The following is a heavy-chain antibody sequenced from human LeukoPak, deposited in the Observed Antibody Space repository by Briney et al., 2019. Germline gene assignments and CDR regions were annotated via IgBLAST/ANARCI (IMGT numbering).Heavy chain of an antibody. J-gene: IGHJ5*02. CDR1: GYTFTGYY. D-gene: IGHD4-17*01. CDR3: ARDVHGDYGSGWFDP. V-gene: IGHV1-69*05. Sequence: ASVKVSCKASGYTFTGYYMHWVRQAPGQGLEWLGGIMPLFETAGYAQKFQGRVTITKDESTRTVYLELTSLTSDDTAVYYCARDVHGDYGSGWFDPWGQGTLVSVSS. CDR2: IMPLFETA.